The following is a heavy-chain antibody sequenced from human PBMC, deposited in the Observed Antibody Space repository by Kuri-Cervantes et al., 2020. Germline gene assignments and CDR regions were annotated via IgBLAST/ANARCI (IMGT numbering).Heavy chain of an antibody. Sequence: SVKVSCKASGFTFTSSAVQWVRQARGQRLEWIGWIVVGSGNTNYAQKLQGRVTMTTDTSTSTAYMELRSLRSDDTAVYYCAREDYCSGGSCYNYWGQGTLVTVSS. CDR3: AREDYCSGGSCYNY. CDR1: GFTFTSSA. V-gene: IGHV1-58*01. D-gene: IGHD2-15*01. CDR2: IVVGSGNT. J-gene: IGHJ4*02.